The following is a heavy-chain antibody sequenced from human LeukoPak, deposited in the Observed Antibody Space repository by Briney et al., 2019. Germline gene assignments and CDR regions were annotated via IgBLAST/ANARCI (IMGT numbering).Heavy chain of an antibody. J-gene: IGHJ3*02. Sequence: ASVKVSCKASGYTFTGYYIHWVRQTPGQGLEWMGWIYPYSGDTNYAQNFQGRVTMTRDTSISTAYMELSSLKSDDTAVYYCARDRNSGSSLDIWGQGTMLTVSS. CDR2: IYPYSGDT. CDR1: GYTFTGYY. D-gene: IGHD6-6*01. V-gene: IGHV1-2*02. CDR3: ARDRNSGSSLDI.